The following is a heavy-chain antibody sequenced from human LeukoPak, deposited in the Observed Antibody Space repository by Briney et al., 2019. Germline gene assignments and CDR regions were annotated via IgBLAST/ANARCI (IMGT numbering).Heavy chain of an antibody. Sequence: SQTLSLTCTVSGGSISSGGYYWSWIRQHPGKGLEWIGYIYYSGSTYYSPSLKSRVTISVDTSKNQFSLKLSSVTAADTAVYYCARARYCSGGSCYRWFDPWGQGTLVTVSS. CDR3: ARARYCSGGSCYRWFDP. CDR1: GGSISSGGYY. CDR2: IYYSGST. J-gene: IGHJ5*02. D-gene: IGHD2-15*01. V-gene: IGHV4-31*03.